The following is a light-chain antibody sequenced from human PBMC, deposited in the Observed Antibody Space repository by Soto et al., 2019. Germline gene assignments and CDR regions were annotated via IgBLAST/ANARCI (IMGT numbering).Light chain of an antibody. J-gene: IGKJ1*01. CDR3: QQDNNWPPWT. CDR2: GAS. V-gene: IGKV3-15*01. CDR1: QSVSSN. Sequence: EIVMTQSPATLSVSPGERATLSCRASQSVSSNLAGYQQKPGQAPRLLNYGASTRATGIPARFSGSGTGTEFTLTNSILQSEAFAVYCCQQDNNWPPWTGGQGTKVEIK.